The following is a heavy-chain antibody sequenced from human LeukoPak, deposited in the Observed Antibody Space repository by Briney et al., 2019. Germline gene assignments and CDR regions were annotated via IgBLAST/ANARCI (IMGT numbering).Heavy chain of an antibody. CDR3: ARDKPRGSYYGSIFDS. J-gene: IGHJ4*02. V-gene: IGHV3-7*01. CDR2: IRDDGGEI. D-gene: IGHD1-26*01. CDR1: GFTFSSYW. Sequence: GGSLRLSCEASGFTFSSYWMSWVGQAPGKGLEWVANIRDDGGEIYYVDSVKGRFTISRDNAKSSLFLQMNSLRAEDAAVYYCARDKPRGSYYGSIFDSWGQGTLVTVSS.